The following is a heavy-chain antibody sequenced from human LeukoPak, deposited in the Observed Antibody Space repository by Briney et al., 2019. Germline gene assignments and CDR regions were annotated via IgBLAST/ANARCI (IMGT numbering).Heavy chain of an antibody. V-gene: IGHV4-38-2*02. CDR2: IYHSGST. Sequence: SETLSLTCTVSGYSISSGYYWGWIRQPPGKGLEWIGSIYHSGSTYYNPSLKSRVTISVDTSKNQFSLKLSSVTAADTAVYYCARVLGAAGTGGWFDPWGQGTLVTVSS. CDR3: ARVLGAAGTGGWFDP. D-gene: IGHD6-13*01. CDR1: GYSISSGYY. J-gene: IGHJ5*02.